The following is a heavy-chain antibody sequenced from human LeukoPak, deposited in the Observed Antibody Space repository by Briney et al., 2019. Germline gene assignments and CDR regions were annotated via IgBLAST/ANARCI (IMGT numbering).Heavy chain of an antibody. Sequence: PSETLSLTCAVYGGSFSGYYWGWIRQPPGKGLEWIGEINHSGSTNYNPSLKSRVTISVDTSKNQFSLKLSSVTAADTAVYYCVYNPVGSSGYYVDYWGQGTLVTVSS. CDR3: VYNPVGSSGYYVDY. D-gene: IGHD3-22*01. CDR2: INHSGST. J-gene: IGHJ4*02. V-gene: IGHV4-34*01. CDR1: GGSFSGYY.